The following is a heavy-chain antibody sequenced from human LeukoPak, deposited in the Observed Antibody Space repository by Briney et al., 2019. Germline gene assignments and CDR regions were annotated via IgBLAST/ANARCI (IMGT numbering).Heavy chain of an antibody. J-gene: IGHJ5*02. CDR1: GGSFSGYY. CDR2: INHSGST. D-gene: IGHD2-21*02. CDR3: ARRVTSNWFDP. Sequence: PSETLSLTCAVYGGSFSGYYWCWIRQPPGKGLEWIGEINHSGSTNYNPSLKSRVTISVDTSKNQFSLKLSSVTAADTAVYYCARRVTSNWFDPWGQGTLVTVSS. V-gene: IGHV4-34*01.